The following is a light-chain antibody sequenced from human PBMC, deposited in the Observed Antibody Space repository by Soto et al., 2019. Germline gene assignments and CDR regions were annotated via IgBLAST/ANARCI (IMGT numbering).Light chain of an antibody. J-gene: IGKJ1*01. Sequence: IVLTQSPATLSLSPGERANLSCRASQSISSYLAWYQQKPGQAHRLLIYGASSRATGIPDRFTGSGSGTDFALTISRLEPEEFAVYFCQQYGSSPWTVGKGTKVDIK. V-gene: IGKV3-20*01. CDR1: QSISSY. CDR3: QQYGSSPWT. CDR2: GAS.